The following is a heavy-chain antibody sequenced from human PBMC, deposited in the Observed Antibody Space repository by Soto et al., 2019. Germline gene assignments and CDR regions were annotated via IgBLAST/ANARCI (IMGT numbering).Heavy chain of an antibody. CDR2: IWPGDSDT. D-gene: IGHD3-16*01. Sequence: PGESLKISCKGFGYNFATNWIGWVRQMPGKGLEWMGIIWPGDSDTRYNPSFQGHVTFSADKSISTAYLHLNSLKASDTAMYYCARLRDYAAGMDVWGQGTTVTVS. CDR3: ARLRDYAAGMDV. J-gene: IGHJ6*02. V-gene: IGHV5-51*01. CDR1: GYNFATNW.